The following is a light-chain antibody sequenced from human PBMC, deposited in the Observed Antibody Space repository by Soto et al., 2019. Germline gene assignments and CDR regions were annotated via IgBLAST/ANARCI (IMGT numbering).Light chain of an antibody. V-gene: IGKV3-20*01. CDR3: QHTTDFT. CDR1: RSVSSGY. J-gene: IGKJ2*01. CDR2: GAS. Sequence: EVVLTQSPDTLALSPGDRATLSCRASRSVSSGYLAWYQQKPGQAPRLLLFGASTRATGIADRFSGSGSGTDFTLTITGLQPDDLGTYYCQHTTDFTFGQGTKVEIK.